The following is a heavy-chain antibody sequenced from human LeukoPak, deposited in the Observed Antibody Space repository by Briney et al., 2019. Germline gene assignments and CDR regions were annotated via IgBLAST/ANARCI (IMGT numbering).Heavy chain of an antibody. CDR3: ARDRGWCSGGSCRHMVLDY. CDR2: IYCSGNT. Sequence: SETLSLTCTVSGGSISSYYWNWIRQPPGKGLEWIGYIYCSGNTNYNPSLKSRITISVDTSKNQFSLNLNSVTAADTAVYYCARDRGWCSGGSCRHMVLDYWGQGTLVTVSS. J-gene: IGHJ4*02. D-gene: IGHD2-15*01. V-gene: IGHV4-59*01. CDR1: GGSISSYY.